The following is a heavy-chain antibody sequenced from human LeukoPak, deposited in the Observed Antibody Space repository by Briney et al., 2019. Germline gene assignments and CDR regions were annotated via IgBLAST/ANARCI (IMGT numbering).Heavy chain of an antibody. J-gene: IGHJ4*02. CDR3: ARTGLGMYSFDY. Sequence: GGSLRLSCAASGFTFSSYSMNWVRQAAGKGLEWVSYITGSSSTIHYADSVKGRFTISRDKAKNSLYLQMNNLRAEDTAVYYCARTGLGMYSFDYWGQGILVTVSS. CDR2: ITGSSSTI. CDR1: GFTFSSYS. V-gene: IGHV3-48*01. D-gene: IGHD3/OR15-3a*01.